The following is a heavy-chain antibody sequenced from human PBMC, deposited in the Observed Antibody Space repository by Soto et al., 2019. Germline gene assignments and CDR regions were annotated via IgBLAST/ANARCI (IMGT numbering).Heavy chain of an antibody. V-gene: IGHV1-18*01. CDR3: ARPRGYSYGFDY. CDR1: GYTFTSYG. J-gene: IGHJ4*02. D-gene: IGHD5-18*01. CDR2: ISAYNGNT. Sequence: QVQLVQSGAEVKKPGASVKVSCKASGYTFTSYGISWARQAPGQGLEWMGWISAYNGNTNYAQKLQGRVTMTTDTSTSTAYMELRSLNDTAVYYCARPRGYSYGFDYWGQGTLVTVSS.